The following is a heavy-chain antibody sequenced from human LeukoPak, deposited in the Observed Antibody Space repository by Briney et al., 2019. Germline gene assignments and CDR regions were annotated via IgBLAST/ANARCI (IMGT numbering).Heavy chain of an antibody. J-gene: IGHJ6*02. CDR2: INPNSGGT. Sequence: GASVKVSCKASGYTFTGYYMHWVRQAPGQGLEWMGWINPNSGGTNYAQKFQGRVTMTRDTSISTAYMELSRLRSDDTAVYYGARSSYSGSPYYYYGMDVWGQGTTVTVSS. D-gene: IGHD2-21*01. CDR3: ARSSYSGSPYYYYGMDV. V-gene: IGHV1-2*02. CDR1: GYTFTGYY.